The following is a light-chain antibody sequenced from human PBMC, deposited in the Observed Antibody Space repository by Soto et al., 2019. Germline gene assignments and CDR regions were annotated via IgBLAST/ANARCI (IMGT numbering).Light chain of an antibody. J-gene: IGKJ1*01. Sequence: EIVLTQSPGTLSLSPGERATLSCRASQSVSSNYLAWYQQKPGQAPRLLIYGASSRATGIPDRFNGSGSGTDFTLTISSLQSEDFTVYYCQQYNKWPLTFGQGTKVDI. V-gene: IGKV3-20*01. CDR1: QSVSSNY. CDR2: GAS. CDR3: QQYNKWPLT.